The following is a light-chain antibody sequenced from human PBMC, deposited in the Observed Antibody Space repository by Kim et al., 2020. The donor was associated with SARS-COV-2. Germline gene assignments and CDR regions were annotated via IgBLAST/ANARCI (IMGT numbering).Light chain of an antibody. CDR2: TTS. CDR3: QQYHTYPLT. CDR1: QSIGTL. J-gene: IGKJ4*01. Sequence: DIQMTQSPSTLFASVGDRVTITCRASQSIGTLLAWFHQKPGKAPNLLIYTTSSLESGVPSRFSGSGSGTEFTLTISSLQPDDFATYYCQQYHTYPLTFGGGTKVDIK. V-gene: IGKV1-5*03.